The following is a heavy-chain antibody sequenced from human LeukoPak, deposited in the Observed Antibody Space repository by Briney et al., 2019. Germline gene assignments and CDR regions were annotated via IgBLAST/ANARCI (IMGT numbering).Heavy chain of an antibody. CDR2: IYYSGST. J-gene: IGHJ5*02. Sequence: PSETLSLTCTVSGGSISSSSYYWGWIRQPPGKGLEWIGSIYYSGSTYYNPSLKSRVTISVDTSKNQFSLKLSSVTAADTAVYYCARYLAGVPAAIRALVWFDPWGQGTLVTVSS. V-gene: IGHV4-39*01. CDR1: GGSISSSSYY. D-gene: IGHD2-2*01. CDR3: ARYLAGVPAAIRALVWFDP.